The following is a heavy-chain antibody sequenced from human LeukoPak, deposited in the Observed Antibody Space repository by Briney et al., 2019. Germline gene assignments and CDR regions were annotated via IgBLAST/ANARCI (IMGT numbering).Heavy chain of an antibody. CDR2: INPNSGAT. CDR3: ARSSRIVVVIIADPSPRDAFDI. CDR1: GYTFTGYY. D-gene: IGHD3-22*01. V-gene: IGHV1-2*02. Sequence: ASVKVSCKASGYTFTGYYMHWVRQAPGQGLEWMGWINPNSGATNYAQKFQGRVTMTRDTSISTAYMELSRLRSDDTAVYYCARSSRIVVVIIADPSPRDAFDIWGQGTMVTVSS. J-gene: IGHJ3*02.